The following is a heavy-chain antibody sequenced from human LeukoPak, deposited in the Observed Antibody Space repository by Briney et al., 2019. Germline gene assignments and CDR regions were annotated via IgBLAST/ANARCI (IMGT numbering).Heavy chain of an antibody. J-gene: IGHJ3*02. CDR1: GFTFSSYS. Sequence: GGSLRLSCAASGFTFSSYSMNWVRQAPGKGLEWVSYISSSSSTIYYADSVKGRFTISRDNAKNSLYLQMNSLRDEDTAVYYCARDAANYYGSGSCDAFDIWGQGTMVTVSS. CDR2: ISSSSSTI. D-gene: IGHD3-10*01. CDR3: ARDAANYYGSGSCDAFDI. V-gene: IGHV3-48*02.